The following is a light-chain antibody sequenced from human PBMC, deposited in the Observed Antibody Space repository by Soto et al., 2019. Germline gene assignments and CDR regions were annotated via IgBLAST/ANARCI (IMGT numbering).Light chain of an antibody. CDR2: GAS. Sequence: EIVMTQSPATLSVSPGQRATLSCRASQSVSSKLAWYQQKPGQAPSVLIFGASTRATGIPARFSGSGSGTEFTLTISSLQSEDFAVYYCQHYNDWPPTWTFGQGTSVEI. CDR3: QHYNDWPPTWT. CDR1: QSVSSK. J-gene: IGKJ1*01. V-gene: IGKV3-15*01.